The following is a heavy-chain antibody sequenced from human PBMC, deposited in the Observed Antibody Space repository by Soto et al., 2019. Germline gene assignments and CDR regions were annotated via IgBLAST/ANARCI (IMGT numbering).Heavy chain of an antibody. J-gene: IGHJ4*02. D-gene: IGHD5-12*01. CDR3: ARQREYSGYDHPSWPY. CDR2: IYPGDSDT. CDR1: GYSFTSYW. Sequence: PGESLKISCKGSGYSFTSYWIGWVRQMPGKGLEWMGIIYPGDSDTRYSPSFQGQVTISADKSISTAYLQWSSLKASDTAMYYCARQREYSGYDHPSWPYWGQGTLVTVSS. V-gene: IGHV5-51*01.